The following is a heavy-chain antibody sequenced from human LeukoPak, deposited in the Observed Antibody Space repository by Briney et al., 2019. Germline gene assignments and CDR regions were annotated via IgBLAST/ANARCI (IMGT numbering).Heavy chain of an antibody. D-gene: IGHD6-19*01. CDR2: ISAYNGNT. CDR1: GNTFTSYA. Sequence: PEASVKVSCKASGNTFTSYAITWVRQAPGQGLEWMGWISAYNGNTNYAQKLQGRVTMTTDTSTSTAYMELRSLRSDDTALYYCARFGLGKHIEVAGIPFDIWGQGTMVTVSS. CDR3: ARFGLGKHIEVAGIPFDI. J-gene: IGHJ3*02. V-gene: IGHV1-18*01.